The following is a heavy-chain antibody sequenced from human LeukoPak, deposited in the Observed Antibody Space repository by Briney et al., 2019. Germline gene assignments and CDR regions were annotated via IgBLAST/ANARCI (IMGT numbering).Heavy chain of an antibody. CDR2: ISAYNGNT. J-gene: IGHJ4*02. V-gene: IGHV1-18*01. CDR1: GYTFTSYG. Sequence: ASVKVSCKASGYTFTSYGISWVRQAPGQGLEWTGWISAYNGNTNYAQKLQGRVTMTTDTSTSTAYMELRSLRSDDTAVYYGARWLQSRYYFDYWGQGTLVTVSS. D-gene: IGHD5-24*01. CDR3: ARWLQSRYYFDY.